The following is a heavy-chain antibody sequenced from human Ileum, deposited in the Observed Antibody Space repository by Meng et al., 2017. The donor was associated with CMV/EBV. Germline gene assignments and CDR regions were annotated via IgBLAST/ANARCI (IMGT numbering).Heavy chain of an antibody. CDR2: INGNGDDR. Sequence: FTFEQYGRTRGGEARGKGLEWVGGINGNGDDRGYADSARGRFTISRDNAKDSMYLQMNDLRAEDTAFYHCVTHFQGGSSSIPGYYDIWGRGTLVTVSS. D-gene: IGHD6-6*01. CDR3: VTHFQGGSSSIPGYYDI. V-gene: IGHV3-20*01. J-gene: IGHJ2*01. CDR1: FTFEQYG.